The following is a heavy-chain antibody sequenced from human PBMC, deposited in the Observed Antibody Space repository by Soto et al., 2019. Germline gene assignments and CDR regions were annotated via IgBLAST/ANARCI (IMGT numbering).Heavy chain of an antibody. Sequence: SCKASGGTFSSYAISWVRQAPGQGLEWMGRILPIPGITNYAQKFQGRVTITADKSTSTAYMELSSLRSEDTAVYYCARDQLLADYYYYYMDVWGKGTTVTVSS. CDR1: GGTFSSYA. J-gene: IGHJ6*03. CDR3: ARDQLLADYYYYYMDV. V-gene: IGHV1-69*04. D-gene: IGHD3-3*02. CDR2: ILPIPGIT.